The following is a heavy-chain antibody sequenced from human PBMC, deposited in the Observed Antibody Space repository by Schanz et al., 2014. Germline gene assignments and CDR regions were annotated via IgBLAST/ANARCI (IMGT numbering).Heavy chain of an antibody. J-gene: IGHJ4*02. Sequence: QVQLVQSGAEVMKPGSSVRVSCKASGGTFSSYAFSWVRQAPGQGLEWMGKIIPRLTIANYAQKFQGRVTISADTSQTTAYMELRRRKSEDTAMYYCERDLSHDSSGYPDFYLDSWGQGTLVTVSS. D-gene: IGHD5-18*01. V-gene: IGHV1-69*04. CDR1: GGTFSSYA. CDR2: IIPRLTIA. CDR3: ERDLSHDSSGYPDFYLDS.